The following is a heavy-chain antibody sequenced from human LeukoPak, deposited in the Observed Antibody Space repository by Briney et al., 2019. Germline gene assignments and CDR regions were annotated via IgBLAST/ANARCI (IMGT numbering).Heavy chain of an antibody. D-gene: IGHD6-19*01. CDR1: GGSISSGGYY. J-gene: IGHJ4*02. CDR2: IYYSGNT. CDR3: ARPHNQDIWRSSGCLDY. Sequence: TSQTLSLTCTVSGGSISSGGYYWSWIRQHPGKGLEWIGYIYYSGNTYYNPSLKSRVTISVDTSKNQFSLKLSSVTAADTAVYYCARPHNQDIWRSSGCLDYWGQGTLVTVPS. V-gene: IGHV4-31*03.